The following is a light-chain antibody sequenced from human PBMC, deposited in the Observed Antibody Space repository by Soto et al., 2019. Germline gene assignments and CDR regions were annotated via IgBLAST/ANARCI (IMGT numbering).Light chain of an antibody. V-gene: IGKV3-11*01. CDR1: QSVDIY. J-gene: IGKJ4*01. Sequence: EVVLTQSPATLSLSPGERATLSCRASQSVDIYLAWYQQKPGQPPRLLIYDASNRAPGIPARFSGSGSGTAFPLTINGLEPEDFAVYYCQQRQKWPPLTFGGGTKVEI. CDR2: DAS. CDR3: QQRQKWPPLT.